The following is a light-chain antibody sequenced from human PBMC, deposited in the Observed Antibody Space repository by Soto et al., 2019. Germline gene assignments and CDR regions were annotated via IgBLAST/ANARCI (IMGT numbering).Light chain of an antibody. Sequence: DIVMTQSPESLAVSLGERATINCKSSQTVLYDSNNKNYLAWYQQKSGQPPKLLISWASSWASGVPDRFSGSGSGTDFTLTISSLQAEDVAVYYCQQYYGLPLTFGGGTKVEI. V-gene: IGKV4-1*01. J-gene: IGKJ4*01. CDR1: QTVLYDSNNKNY. CDR2: WAS. CDR3: QQYYGLPLT.